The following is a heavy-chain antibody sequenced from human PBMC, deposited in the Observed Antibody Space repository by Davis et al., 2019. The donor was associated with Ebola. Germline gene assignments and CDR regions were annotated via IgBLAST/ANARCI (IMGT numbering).Heavy chain of an antibody. J-gene: IGHJ6*04. CDR2: IYYSGST. V-gene: IGHV4-59*01. CDR1: GGSISSYY. D-gene: IGHD6-19*01. Sequence: SETLSLTCTVSGGSISSYYWSWIRQPPGKGLEWIGYIYYSGSTNYNPSLKSRVTISVDTSKNQFSLKLSSVTAADTAVYYCARYAYSSGFYGMDVWGKGTTVTVSS. CDR3: ARYAYSSGFYGMDV.